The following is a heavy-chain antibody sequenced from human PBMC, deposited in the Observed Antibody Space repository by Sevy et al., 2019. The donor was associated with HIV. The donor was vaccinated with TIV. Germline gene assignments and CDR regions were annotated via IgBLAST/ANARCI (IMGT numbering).Heavy chain of an antibody. CDR2: IQYDGSNK. CDR3: AKNTAAAGTGGLDY. V-gene: IGHV3-30*02. J-gene: IGHJ4*01. D-gene: IGHD6-13*01. CDR1: GFTFSYSG. Sequence: GGSLRLSCAASGFTFSYSGMHWVRQAPGKGLEWVTFIQYDGSNKYYADSVKGRFTISRDNSKNTLYLQMNSLRRDDTALYFCAKNTAAAGTGGLDYGGHGILVTVSS.